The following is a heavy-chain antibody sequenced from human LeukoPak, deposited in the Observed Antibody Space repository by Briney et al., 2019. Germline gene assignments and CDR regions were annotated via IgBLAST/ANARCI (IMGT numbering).Heavy chain of an antibody. CDR3: ARIPIAPAGNAFDI. CDR1: GVSVSGYY. Sequence: KPSETLSLTCAVDGVSVSGYYWGWIRQPARNGLGWIGEINQSGSTNYNPSPKSRVTISVDTSKTQFSLTLSSVTAADKDVYYCARIPIAPAGNAFDIWGQGTMVTVSS. J-gene: IGHJ3*02. CDR2: INQSGST. D-gene: IGHD6-13*01. V-gene: IGHV4-34*01.